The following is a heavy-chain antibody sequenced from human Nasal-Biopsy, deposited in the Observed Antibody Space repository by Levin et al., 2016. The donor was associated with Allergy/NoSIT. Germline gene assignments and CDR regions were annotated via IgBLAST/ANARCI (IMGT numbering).Heavy chain of an antibody. V-gene: IGHV4-34*01. CDR1: GGSFSGYY. J-gene: IGHJ4*02. D-gene: IGHD2-15*01. Sequence: SETLSLTCAVYGGSFSGYYWSWIRQPPGKGLEWIGEINHSGSTNYNPSLESRVTISIDTSKNQFSLKLTSVTAADTAVFYCASQTRCSGGSCSRPFDYWGQGTLVTVSS. CDR3: ASQTRCSGGSCSRPFDY. CDR2: INHSGST.